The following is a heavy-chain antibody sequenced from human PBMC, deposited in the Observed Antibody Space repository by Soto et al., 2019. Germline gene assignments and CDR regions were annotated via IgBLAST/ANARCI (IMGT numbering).Heavy chain of an antibody. CDR3: AHLRILEWLGLQTGFDP. J-gene: IGHJ5*02. Sequence: QITLKESGPTLVKPTQTLTLTCTFSGFSLSTSGVGVGWIRQPPGKALEGLALIYWDDDKRYSPSLKRRLTITKDTAKNQVDLTMTNMDPVDTATYYCAHLRILEWLGLQTGFDPWGQGTLVTVSS. CDR2: IYWDDDK. V-gene: IGHV2-5*02. CDR1: GFSLSTSGVG. D-gene: IGHD3-3*01.